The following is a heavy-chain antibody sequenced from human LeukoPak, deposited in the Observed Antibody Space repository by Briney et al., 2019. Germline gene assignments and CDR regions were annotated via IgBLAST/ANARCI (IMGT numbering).Heavy chain of an antibody. Sequence: ASVKVSCKASGYTFTSYGISWVRQAPGRGLEWMGWISAYNGNTNYAQKLQGRVTMTTDTSTSTAYMELSRLRFDDTAVYYCARDRSTTALGHNWFDPWGQGTLVTVSS. CDR1: GYTFTSYG. V-gene: IGHV1-18*01. J-gene: IGHJ5*02. CDR3: ARDRSTTALGHNWFDP. CDR2: ISAYNGNT. D-gene: IGHD5-18*01.